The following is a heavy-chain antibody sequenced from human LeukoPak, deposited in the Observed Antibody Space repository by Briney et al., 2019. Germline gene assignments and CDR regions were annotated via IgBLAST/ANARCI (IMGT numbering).Heavy chain of an antibody. V-gene: IGHV7-4-1*02. CDR3: ARVGADTAMGNYYYYMDV. D-gene: IGHD5-18*01. CDR1: GDTISAYS. CDR2: INTNTGNP. Sequence: ASVKVSCKAAGDTISAYSLNWVRQAPGQGLEWMGWINTNTGNPTYAQGFTGRFVFSLDTSVSTAYLQISSLKAEDTAVYYCARVGADTAMGNYYYYMDVWGKGTTVTVSS. J-gene: IGHJ6*03.